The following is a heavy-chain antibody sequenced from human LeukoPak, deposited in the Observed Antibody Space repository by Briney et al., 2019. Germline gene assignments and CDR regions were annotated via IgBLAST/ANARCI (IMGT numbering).Heavy chain of an antibody. D-gene: IGHD3-16*01. CDR1: GGSFSAYY. V-gene: IGHV4-34*01. CDR3: ARGELRLSYYYGMDV. CDR2: INHSGST. J-gene: IGHJ6*02. Sequence: SETLSLTCAVYGGSFSAYYWSWIRQPPGKGLEWIGEINHSGSTNCNPSLKSRVTISVDRSKNQFSLKLRSVTAADTAVYYCARGELRLSYYYGMDVWGQGTTVTVSS.